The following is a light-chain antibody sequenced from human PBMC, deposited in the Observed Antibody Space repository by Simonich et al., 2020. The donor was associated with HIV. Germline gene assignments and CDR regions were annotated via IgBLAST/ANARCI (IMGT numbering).Light chain of an antibody. V-gene: IGKV1-NL1*01. CDR1: QGISNS. Sequence: DIQMTQSPSSLSASVGDRVTITCRASQGISNSLAWDQQKPGKAPKLLLYAASTLESGVPSRFSGSGSGTDYTLTISSLQPEDFATYYCQQYYNTPPWTFGQGTKVEIK. CDR3: QQYYNTPPWT. CDR2: AAS. J-gene: IGKJ1*01.